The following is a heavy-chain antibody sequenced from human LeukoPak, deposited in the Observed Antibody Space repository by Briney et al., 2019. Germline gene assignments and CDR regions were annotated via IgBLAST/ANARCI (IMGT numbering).Heavy chain of an antibody. CDR1: GYTFTGYY. Sequence: GASVKVSCKASGYTFTGYYMHWVRQAPGQGLEWMGWISAYNGNTNYAQKLQGRVTMTTDTSTSTAYMELRSLRSDDTAVYYCASDCSSTSCYNAFDIWGQGTMVTVSS. D-gene: IGHD2-2*02. CDR2: ISAYNGNT. CDR3: ASDCSSTSCYNAFDI. J-gene: IGHJ3*02. V-gene: IGHV1-18*04.